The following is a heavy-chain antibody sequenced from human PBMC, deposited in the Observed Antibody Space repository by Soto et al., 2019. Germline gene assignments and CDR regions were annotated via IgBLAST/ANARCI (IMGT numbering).Heavy chain of an antibody. CDR3: ARLAYYDSSGYSYYFAY. Sequence: SETLSLTCAVYGGSFSGYYWSWIRQPPGKGLEWIGEINHSGSTNYNPSLKSRVTISVDTSKNQFSLKLSSVTAADTAVYYCARLAYYDSSGYSYYFAYWGQGTLVTVSS. D-gene: IGHD3-22*01. CDR2: INHSGST. V-gene: IGHV4-34*01. J-gene: IGHJ4*02. CDR1: GGSFSGYY.